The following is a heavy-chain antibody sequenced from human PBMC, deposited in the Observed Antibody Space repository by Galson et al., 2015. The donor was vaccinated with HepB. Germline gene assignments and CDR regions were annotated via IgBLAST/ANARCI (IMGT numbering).Heavy chain of an antibody. J-gene: IGHJ3*02. D-gene: IGHD1-26*01. CDR1: GFTFSSYS. CDR3: ARVFDPIIVGATYGAFDI. V-gene: IGHV3-21*01. Sequence: SLRLSCAASGFTFSSYSMNWVRQAPGKGLEWVSSISSSSSYIYYADSVKGRFTISRDNAKNSLYLQMNSLRAEDTAVYYCARVFDPIIVGATYGAFDIWGQGTMVTVSS. CDR2: ISSSSSYI.